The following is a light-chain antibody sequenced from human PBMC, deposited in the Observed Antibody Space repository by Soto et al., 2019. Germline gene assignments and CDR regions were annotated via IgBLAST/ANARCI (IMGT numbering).Light chain of an antibody. Sequence: IQLTQSPSSLSASVGDRVTITCRASQGISSYLAWYQQKPGKAPKLLIYAASTLQSGVPSKFSGSGSGTDFTLTISSLQPEDSATYYCQQLNSYPLTSGGGTKVEIK. CDR3: QQLNSYPLT. CDR2: AAS. V-gene: IGKV1-9*01. CDR1: QGISSY. J-gene: IGKJ4*01.